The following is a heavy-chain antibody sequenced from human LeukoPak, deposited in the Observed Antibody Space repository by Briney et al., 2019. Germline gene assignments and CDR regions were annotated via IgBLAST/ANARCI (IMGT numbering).Heavy chain of an antibody. J-gene: IGHJ4*02. Sequence: ASVNVSCKASGDTFTSNYMHWVRQATRQGLERMGIINPSGGSTSYAQKFQGRVTMTRDTSTSTVYMELSSLRSEDTAVYYCAREPPTPYSSSWYYFDYWGQGTLVTVSS. CDR2: INPSGGST. CDR1: GDTFTSNY. D-gene: IGHD6-13*01. CDR3: AREPPTPYSSSWYYFDY. V-gene: IGHV1-46*01.